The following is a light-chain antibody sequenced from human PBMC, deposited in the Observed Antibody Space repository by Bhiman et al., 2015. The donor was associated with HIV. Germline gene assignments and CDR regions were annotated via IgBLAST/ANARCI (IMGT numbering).Light chain of an antibody. CDR3: QAWGSGAMV. CDR1: NIGSKS. CDR2: QDY. V-gene: IGLV3-21*01. Sequence: SYELTQPPSVSVAPGKTARITCGGSNIGSKSVHWYQQKPDQSPILVIYQDYKRPSGIPERFSGSNSGNTATLTISGTQAMDEAAYYCQAWGSGAMVFGGGTKLTVL. J-gene: IGLJ2*01.